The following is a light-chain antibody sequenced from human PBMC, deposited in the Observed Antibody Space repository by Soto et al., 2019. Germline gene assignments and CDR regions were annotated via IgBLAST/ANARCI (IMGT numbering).Light chain of an antibody. CDR1: SSDVGTYNY. CDR3: SSYTTSNTQV. J-gene: IGLJ3*02. CDR2: DVS. Sequence: QSVLTQPASVSGSPGQSITISCTGTSSDVGTYNYVSWYQHRPGKAPKLMIYDVSYRPSGVSIRFSGSKSANTASLTISGLQAEDEAAYYCSSYTTSNTQVFGGGTKLTVL. V-gene: IGLV2-14*01.